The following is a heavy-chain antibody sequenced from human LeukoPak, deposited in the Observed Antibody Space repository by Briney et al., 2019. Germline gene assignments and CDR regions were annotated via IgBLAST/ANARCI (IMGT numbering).Heavy chain of an antibody. D-gene: IGHD6-19*01. Sequence: PSETLSLTCAVYGGSFSGYYWSWIRQPPGKGLEWIGEINHSGSTNYNPSLKSRVTISVDTSKNQFSLKLSSVTAADTAVYYCARGPRIAVARGFDYWGQGTLVTVSS. CDR2: INHSGST. CDR1: GGSFSGYY. V-gene: IGHV4-34*01. CDR3: ARGPRIAVARGFDY. J-gene: IGHJ4*02.